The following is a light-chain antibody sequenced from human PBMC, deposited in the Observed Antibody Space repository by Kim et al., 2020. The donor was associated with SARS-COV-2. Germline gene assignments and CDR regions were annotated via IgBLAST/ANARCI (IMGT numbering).Light chain of an antibody. CDR2: DVS. CDR3: SSYTSSSTLVV. Sequence: QSINISCTGTSSDVGGYNYVSWYQQHPGKAHKLMIYDVSNRPSGVSNRFSGSKSGNTASLTISGLQAEDEADYYCSSYTSSSTLVVFGGGTQLTVL. V-gene: IGLV2-14*03. J-gene: IGLJ2*01. CDR1: SSDVGGYNY.